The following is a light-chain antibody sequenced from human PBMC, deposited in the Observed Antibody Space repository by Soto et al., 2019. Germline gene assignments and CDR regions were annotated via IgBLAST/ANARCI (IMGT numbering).Light chain of an antibody. CDR2: WAS. CDR3: QQSYSTPRT. J-gene: IGKJ1*01. CDR1: QSVLYSSNNKNY. V-gene: IGKV4-1*01. Sequence: DIVMTQSPDSLGVSLGERATINCKSSQSVLYSSNNKNYLAWYQQKPGQPPKLLIYWASTRESGVPDRFSGSGSGTDFTLTISSLQAEDVAVYYCQQSYSTPRTFGQGTKVEIK.